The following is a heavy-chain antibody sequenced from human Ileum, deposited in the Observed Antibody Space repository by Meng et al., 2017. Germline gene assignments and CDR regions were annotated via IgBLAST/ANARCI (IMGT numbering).Heavy chain of an antibody. CDR1: GFTFSSYG. V-gene: IGHV3-30*03. J-gene: IGHJ4*02. Sequence: GGSLRLSCAASGFTFSSYGMHWVRQAPGKGLEWVAVISYDGSNMYYADSVKGRFTISRDNSKNTLYLQMNSLRAEDTAVYYCARDRVAAAVMGSLRYWGQGTLVTVSS. CDR2: ISYDGSNM. CDR3: ARDRVAAAVMGSLRY. D-gene: IGHD6-13*01.